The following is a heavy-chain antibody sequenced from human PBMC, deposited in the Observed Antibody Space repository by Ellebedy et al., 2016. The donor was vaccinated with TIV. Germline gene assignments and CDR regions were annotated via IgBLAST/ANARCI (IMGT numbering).Heavy chain of an antibody. CDR3: ARGRSSTIYGMDV. D-gene: IGHD2-2*01. CDR1: GDSISPYY. V-gene: IGHV4-59*01. CDR2: FYSSGHT. J-gene: IGHJ6*02. Sequence: MPSETLSLTCAVSGDSISPYYWNWLRQSPGRVLEWIGYFYSSGHTGSNPSLKRRVTLSMDTSKNQFSLRLTSVTAADTAVYSCARGRSSTIYGMDVWGQGTTVTVS.